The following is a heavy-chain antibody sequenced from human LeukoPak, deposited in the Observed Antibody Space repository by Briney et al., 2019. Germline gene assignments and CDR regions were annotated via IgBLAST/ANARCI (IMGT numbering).Heavy chain of an antibody. Sequence: SETLSLTCAVSGGSISRSGYSWSWIRQPPGKGLDWIAYIYYTGSTYYNPSLKSRVTISVDTSKNQFSLKLSSVTAADTAVYYCARAIAGRRFDYWGQGALVTVSS. V-gene: IGHV4-30-4*07. J-gene: IGHJ4*02. CDR3: ARAIAGRRFDY. D-gene: IGHD6-6*01. CDR1: GGSISRSGYS. CDR2: IYYTGST.